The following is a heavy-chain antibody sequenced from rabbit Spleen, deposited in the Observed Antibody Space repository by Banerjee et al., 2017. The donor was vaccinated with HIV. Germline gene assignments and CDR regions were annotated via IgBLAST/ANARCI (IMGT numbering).Heavy chain of an antibody. CDR3: ARDLVAVIGWNFNL. V-gene: IGHV1S45*01. CDR1: GFSFSDRDV. Sequence: QEQLEEPGGGLVKPEGSLTLTCKASGFSFSDRDVMCWVRQAPGKGLEWIACINIVTGKSVYASWAKGRFTMSRTSSTTVTLQMTSLTAADTATYFCARDLVAVIGWNFNLWGPGTLVTVS. J-gene: IGHJ4*01. CDR2: INIVTGKS. D-gene: IGHD1-1*01.